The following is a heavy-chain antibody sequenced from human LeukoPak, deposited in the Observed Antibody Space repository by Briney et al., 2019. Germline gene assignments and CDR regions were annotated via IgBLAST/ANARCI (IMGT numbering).Heavy chain of an antibody. CDR3: ARGAAVAGSFDY. D-gene: IGHD6-19*01. CDR1: GFTFSSYS. Sequence: GGSLRLSCAASGFTFSSYSMNWVRQAPGKGLEWVSSISSSSYIYYADSVKGRFTISRDNAKNSLYLQMNSLRAEDTAVYYCARGAAVAGSFDYWGQGTLVTVSS. CDR2: ISSSSYI. V-gene: IGHV3-21*01. J-gene: IGHJ4*02.